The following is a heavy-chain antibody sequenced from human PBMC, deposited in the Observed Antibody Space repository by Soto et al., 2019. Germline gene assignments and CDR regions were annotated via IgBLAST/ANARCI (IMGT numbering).Heavy chain of an antibody. CDR3: ARRFTRRYMDV. V-gene: IGHV4-39*01. Sequence: SETLSLTCTVSGGSISSSSYYWGWIRQPPGKGLEWIGSIYYSGSTYYNPSLKSRVTISVDTSKNQFSLKLSSVTAAVTAVYYCARRFTRRYMDVWGKGTTVTVSS. CDR1: GGSISSSSYY. CDR2: IYYSGST. J-gene: IGHJ6*03.